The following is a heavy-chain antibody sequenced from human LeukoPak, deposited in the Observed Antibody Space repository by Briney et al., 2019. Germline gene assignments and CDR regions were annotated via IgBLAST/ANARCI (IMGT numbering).Heavy chain of an antibody. Sequence: GASVKVSCKASGYTFTSSGISWVRQAPGQGLEWMGWISAYNGNTNYAQKFQGRVTLTTDTSTSTAYMDLRSLRSDDTAVYYCALDSYYYDSSGYEFDYWGQGTLVTVSS. CDR3: ALDSYYYDSSGYEFDY. D-gene: IGHD3-22*01. CDR1: GYTFTSSG. J-gene: IGHJ4*02. CDR2: ISAYNGNT. V-gene: IGHV1-18*01.